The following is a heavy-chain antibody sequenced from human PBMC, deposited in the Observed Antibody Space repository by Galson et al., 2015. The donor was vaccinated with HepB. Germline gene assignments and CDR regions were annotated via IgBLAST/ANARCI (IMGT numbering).Heavy chain of an antibody. D-gene: IGHD5-18*01. V-gene: IGHV3-7*03. J-gene: IGHJ4*02. Sequence: SLRFSCAVSGFTYNNYWMSWCRQAPGRGLEWVANIKHDGSERYYVDSVERRFTVSRDNAKKKLYLDMNALSVEDTAVYYCARGWDTDVTSNFDYWGQGALVTVSS. CDR2: IKHDGSER. CDR1: GFTYNNYW. CDR3: ARGWDTDVTSNFDY.